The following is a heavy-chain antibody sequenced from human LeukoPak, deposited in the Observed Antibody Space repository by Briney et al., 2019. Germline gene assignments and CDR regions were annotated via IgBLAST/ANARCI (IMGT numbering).Heavy chain of an antibody. V-gene: IGHV3-23*01. J-gene: IGHJ6*02. CDR1: GFTFSNYA. CDR2: ISRSGDST. Sequence: GGSLRLSCAASGFTFSNYAMSWVRQAPGKGLEWVSAISRSGDSTYYADSVKGRFTISKDNSKNTLNLQMNSLRAEDTAVYYCEKTVVAAGTNYYHGMDVWGQGTTVTVFS. D-gene: IGHD2-15*01. CDR3: EKTVVAAGTNYYHGMDV.